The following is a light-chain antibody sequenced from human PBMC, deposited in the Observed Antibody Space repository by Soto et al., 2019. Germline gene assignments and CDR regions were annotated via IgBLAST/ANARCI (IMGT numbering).Light chain of an antibody. Sequence: EVVMTQSPATLPVSPGDRATLSCRASQTARSSLGWYQQKPGQPPRLLIHDVSIRATGIPARFSGSGSGTEFTLTISSLQPDDFATYYCQQYNSYSEAFGQGTKVDI. CDR3: QQYNSYSEA. V-gene: IGKV3-15*01. CDR2: DVS. J-gene: IGKJ1*01. CDR1: QTARSS.